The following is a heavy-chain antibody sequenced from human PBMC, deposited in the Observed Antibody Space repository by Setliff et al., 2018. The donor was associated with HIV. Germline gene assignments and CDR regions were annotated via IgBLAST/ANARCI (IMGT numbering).Heavy chain of an antibody. CDR3: AWHGYDPLYYYYYMDV. J-gene: IGHJ6*03. V-gene: IGHV4-59*01. Sequence: PSETLSLTCTVSGGSISSYYWSWIRQPPGKGLEWIGYIYYSGSTNYNPSLKSRVTISVDTSKNQFSLKLSSVTAADTAVYYCAWHGYDPLYYYYYMDVWGKGTTVTVSS. CDR1: GGSISSYY. D-gene: IGHD5-12*01. CDR2: IYYSGST.